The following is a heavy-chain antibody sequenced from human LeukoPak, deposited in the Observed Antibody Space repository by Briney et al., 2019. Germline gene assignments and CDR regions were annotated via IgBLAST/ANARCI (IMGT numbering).Heavy chain of an antibody. CDR3: AKDWSGNYDWSDP. V-gene: IGHV3-21*01. Sequence: GGSLRLSCAASGFTFSSYSMNWVRQAPGKGLEWVSSISSSSSYIYYADSVKGRFTISRDNAKNSLYLQMNSLRADDTAVYYCAKDWSGNYDWSDPWGQGTLVTVSS. D-gene: IGHD3-3*01. CDR2: ISSSSSYI. J-gene: IGHJ5*02. CDR1: GFTFSSYS.